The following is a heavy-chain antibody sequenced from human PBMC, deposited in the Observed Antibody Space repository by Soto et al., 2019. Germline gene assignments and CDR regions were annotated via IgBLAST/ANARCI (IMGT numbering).Heavy chain of an antibody. CDR1: GFSLTTSGVG. CDR3: ARGTGGGNSCYFEY. CDR2: IYWDDDK. D-gene: IGHD2-21*02. J-gene: IGHJ4*02. Sequence: QITLKESGPTLVHPTQTLTLTCTFSGFSLTTSGVGVGWIRQPPGKALEWLALIYWDDDKRYSPSLKSRLTITKDPSKIQVVLTMTNMDPVDTATYYGARGTGGGNSCYFEYGGQGTLVTVSA. V-gene: IGHV2-5*02.